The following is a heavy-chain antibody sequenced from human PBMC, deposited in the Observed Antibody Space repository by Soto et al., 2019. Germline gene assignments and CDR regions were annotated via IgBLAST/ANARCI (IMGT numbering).Heavy chain of an antibody. Sequence: PSETLSLTCTVSGGSISSGDYYWSWIRQPPGKGLEWIGEINHSGSTNYNPSLKSRVTISVDTSKNQFSLKLSSVTAADTAVYYCARGGTYDAFDIWGQGTMVTVSS. V-gene: IGHV4-39*07. CDR3: ARGGTYDAFDI. J-gene: IGHJ3*02. D-gene: IGHD3-16*01. CDR1: GGSISSGDYY. CDR2: INHSGST.